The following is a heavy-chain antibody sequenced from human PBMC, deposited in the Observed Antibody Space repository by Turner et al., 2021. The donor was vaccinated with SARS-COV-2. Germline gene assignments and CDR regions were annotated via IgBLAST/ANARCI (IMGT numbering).Heavy chain of an antibody. Sequence: QVQLVESGGGVVQPGRSLRLSCAASGFTFSSYGMHWVRQAPGKGLEWVAVISYDGSNKSYADSVKGRFTISRDNSKNTLYLQMNSLRAEDTAVYYCAKGGGSGLLNFDYWGQGTLVTVSS. CDR1: GFTFSSYG. V-gene: IGHV3-30*18. J-gene: IGHJ4*02. D-gene: IGHD6-19*01. CDR2: ISYDGSNK. CDR3: AKGGGSGLLNFDY.